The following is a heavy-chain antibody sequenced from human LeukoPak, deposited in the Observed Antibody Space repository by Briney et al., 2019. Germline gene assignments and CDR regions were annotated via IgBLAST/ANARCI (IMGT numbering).Heavy chain of an antibody. CDR2: ISSSSSYI. CDR1: GLTFSSYS. Sequence: PGGSLRLSCAASGLTFSSYSMNWVRQAPGKGLEWVSSISSSSSYIYYADSVKGRFTISRDNAKNSLYLQMNSLRAEDTAVYYCARYCSGGSCFFDAFDIWGQGTMVTVSS. J-gene: IGHJ3*02. CDR3: ARYCSGGSCFFDAFDI. D-gene: IGHD2-15*01. V-gene: IGHV3-21*01.